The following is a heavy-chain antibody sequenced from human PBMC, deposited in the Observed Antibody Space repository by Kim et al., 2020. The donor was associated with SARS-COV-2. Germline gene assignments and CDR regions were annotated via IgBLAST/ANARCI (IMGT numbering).Heavy chain of an antibody. D-gene: IGHD2-2*01. CDR2: ISGSGGTK. J-gene: IGHJ4*02. CDR3: AKDLVVPAACFDY. V-gene: IGHV3-23*01. Sequence: GGSLRLSCAASGFTFSSYAMSWVRQAPGKGLEWVSAISGSGGTKYYADSVKGRFTISRDNSKNTLYLQMNSLRAEDTAVYYCAKDLVVPAACFDYWGQGTLVTVSS. CDR1: GFTFSSYA.